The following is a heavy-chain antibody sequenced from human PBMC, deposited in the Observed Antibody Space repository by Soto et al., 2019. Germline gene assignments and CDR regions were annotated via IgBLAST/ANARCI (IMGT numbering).Heavy chain of an antibody. CDR1: GFTFSSYA. V-gene: IGHV3-64*01. CDR2: ISSNGGST. Sequence: EVQLVESGGGLVQPGGSLRLSCAASGFTFSSYAMHCVRQAPGKGLEYVSAISSNGGSTYYANSVKGRFTISRDNSKNTLDIQMGSLRAEDMAVYYCASSYGDSALYYYGMDVWGQGTTVTVSS. CDR3: ASSYGDSALYYYGMDV. J-gene: IGHJ6*02. D-gene: IGHD4-17*01.